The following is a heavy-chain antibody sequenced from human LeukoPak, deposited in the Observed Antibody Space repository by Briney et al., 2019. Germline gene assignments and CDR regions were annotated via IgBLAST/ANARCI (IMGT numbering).Heavy chain of an antibody. D-gene: IGHD1-1*01. J-gene: IGHJ3*02. CDR1: GGSFSGYY. CDR2: INHSGST. CDR3: ARESLRSPLPLVQLERRCAFDI. Sequence: SETLSPTCAVYGGSFSGYYWSWIRQPPGKVVGWVGEINHSGSTNYNPSLKSRVTISVDTSKNQFSLKLSSVNAADTAVYYCARESLRSPLPLVQLERRCAFDIWGQGTMVTVSS. V-gene: IGHV4-34*01.